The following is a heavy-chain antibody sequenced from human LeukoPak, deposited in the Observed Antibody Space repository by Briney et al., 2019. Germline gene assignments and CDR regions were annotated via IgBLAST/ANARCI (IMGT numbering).Heavy chain of an antibody. D-gene: IGHD3-22*01. CDR2: IYSGGGI. J-gene: IGHJ4*02. Sequence: GGSLILSCAASGFTVSSNYMSWVRQAPGKGLEWVSIIYSGGGIYYADSVKGRFTISRDNSKNTLYLQMNSLRAEDTAVYYCARDLPPYYYDSSGEGFDYWGQGTLVTVPS. CDR3: ARDLPPYYYDSSGEGFDY. V-gene: IGHV3-53*01. CDR1: GFTVSSNY.